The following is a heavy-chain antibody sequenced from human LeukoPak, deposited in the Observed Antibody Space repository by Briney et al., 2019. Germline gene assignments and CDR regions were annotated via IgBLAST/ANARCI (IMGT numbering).Heavy chain of an antibody. V-gene: IGHV1-2*02. CDR2: INPNSGGT. CDR1: GYTFTGYY. J-gene: IGHJ4*02. D-gene: IGHD6-19*01. CDR3: ARGEGIAVAATGEYYFDY. Sequence: ASVKVSCKASGYTFTGYYMHWVRQAPGQGLEWMGWINPNSGGTNYAQKFQGRVTMTRDTSINTAYMELSSLRSDDTAVYYCARGEGIAVAATGEYYFDYWGQGTLVTVSS.